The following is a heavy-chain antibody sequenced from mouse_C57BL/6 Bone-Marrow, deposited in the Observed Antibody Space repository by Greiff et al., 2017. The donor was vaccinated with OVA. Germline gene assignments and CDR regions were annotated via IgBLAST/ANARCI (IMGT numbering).Heavy chain of an antibody. J-gene: IGHJ4*01. V-gene: IGHV1-55*01. D-gene: IGHD1-1*01. CDR2: IYPGSGRT. CDR1: GYTFTSYW. Sequence: VQLQQPGAELVKPGASVKMSCKASGYTFTSYWITWVKQRPGQGLEWIGDIYPGSGRTNYNEKFKSTATLTVDTSSSSAYMQLRSLTSEDSAVYYCARSGITTVEGDFAMDDWGQGTSDTVSS. CDR3: ARSGITTVEGDFAMDD.